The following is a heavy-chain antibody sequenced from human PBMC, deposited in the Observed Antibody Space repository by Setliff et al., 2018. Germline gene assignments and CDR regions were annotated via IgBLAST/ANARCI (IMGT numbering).Heavy chain of an antibody. V-gene: IGHV3-48*03. D-gene: IGHD4-17*01. CDR3: ARLRKDYGDYYYFDY. CDR1: GFTFRSYE. Sequence: PGGSLRLSCAASGFTFRSYEMNWVRQTPGKGLEWVSYINSGGSKVYYADSVKGRFTISRDNAKNSLYLQMNSLRAEDTAVYYCARLRKDYGDYYYFDYWGQGTLVTVSS. J-gene: IGHJ4*02. CDR2: INSGGSKV.